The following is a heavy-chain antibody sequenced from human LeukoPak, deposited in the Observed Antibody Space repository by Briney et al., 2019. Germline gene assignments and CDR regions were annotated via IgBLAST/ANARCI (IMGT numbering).Heavy chain of an antibody. CDR2: SNPNSGGT. CDR3: ARGDYYDSSGYPDY. CDR1: GYTFTGYY. D-gene: IGHD3-22*01. V-gene: IGHV1-2*02. Sequence: ASVKVSCKASGYTFTGYYVHWVRQAPGQGLEWMGWSNPNSGGTNFAQKFQGRVTMTRDTSISTAYMELSRLRSDDTAVYYCARGDYYDSSGYPDYWGQGTLVTVSS. J-gene: IGHJ4*02.